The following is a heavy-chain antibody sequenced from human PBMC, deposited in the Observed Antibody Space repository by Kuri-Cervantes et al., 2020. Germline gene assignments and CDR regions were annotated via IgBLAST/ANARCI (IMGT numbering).Heavy chain of an antibody. D-gene: IGHD6-13*01. CDR2: MNPNSGNT. J-gene: IGHJ4*02. Sequence: ASVKVSCKAPGYTFTSYDINWVRQATGQGLEWMGWMNPNSGNTGYAQKFQGRVTMTRNTSISTAYMELSSLRSEDTAVYYCARRLVIAAAGTRLGYWGQGTLVTVSS. V-gene: IGHV1-8*01. CDR1: GYTFTSYD. CDR3: ARRLVIAAAGTRLGY.